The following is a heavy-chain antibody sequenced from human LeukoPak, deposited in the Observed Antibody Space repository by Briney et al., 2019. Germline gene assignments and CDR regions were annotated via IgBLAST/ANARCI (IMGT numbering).Heavy chain of an antibody. J-gene: IGHJ4*02. CDR3: ARAYSGTYRAGDY. CDR2: IKQDGSET. D-gene: IGHD1-26*01. Sequence: GCLRLSCAATGFTFSSYWMTWVRRAPGKGLEWVANIKQDGSETYYVDSVKGRFTISRDNAKNSVYLQMSSLRAEDTAVYYRARAYSGTYRAGDYWGQGTLVTVSS. V-gene: IGHV3-7*01. CDR1: GFTFSSYW.